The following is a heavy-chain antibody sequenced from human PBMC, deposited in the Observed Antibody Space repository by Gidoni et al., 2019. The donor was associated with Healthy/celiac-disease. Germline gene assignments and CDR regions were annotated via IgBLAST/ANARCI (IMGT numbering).Heavy chain of an antibody. V-gene: IGHV1-69*06. Sequence: QVQLVQSGAEVKKPGSSVKVSCKASGGPFSSYAISWVRQAPGQGLEWMGGIIPIFGTANYAQKFQGRVTITADKSTSTAYMELSSLRSEDTAVYYCARDNWNYARDAFDIWGQGTMVTVSS. D-gene: IGHD1-7*01. CDR3: ARDNWNYARDAFDI. J-gene: IGHJ3*02. CDR1: GGPFSSYA. CDR2: IIPIFGTA.